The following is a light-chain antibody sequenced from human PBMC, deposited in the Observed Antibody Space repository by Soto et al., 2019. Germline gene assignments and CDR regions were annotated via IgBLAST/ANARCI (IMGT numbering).Light chain of an antibody. CDR2: VAS. J-gene: IGKJ4*01. V-gene: IGKV3-15*01. CDR3: QQYNVWPLT. Sequence: EIVMTQSPATLSVSPGERATLSCRASQSVSSTLPWYQQKPGQTPKLLIYVASTRATGIPARFSGSGSGTEFTRTISSLQSEDFAVYYCQQYNVWPLTFGGGTKVEFK. CDR1: QSVSST.